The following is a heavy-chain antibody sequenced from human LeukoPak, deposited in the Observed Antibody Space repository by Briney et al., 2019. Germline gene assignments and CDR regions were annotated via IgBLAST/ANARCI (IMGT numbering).Heavy chain of an antibody. J-gene: IGHJ4*02. Sequence: SGPTLVNPTQTLTLTCTFSGFSLSTSGVGVGWIRQPPGKALEWLALIYWNDDKRYSPSLKSRLTITKDTSKNQVVLTMTNMDPVDTATYYCAHTHTGIAVPGKLEHYFDYWGQGTLVTVSS. CDR1: GFSLSTSGVG. CDR3: AHTHTGIAVPGKLEHYFDY. CDR2: IYWNDDK. D-gene: IGHD6-19*01. V-gene: IGHV2-5*01.